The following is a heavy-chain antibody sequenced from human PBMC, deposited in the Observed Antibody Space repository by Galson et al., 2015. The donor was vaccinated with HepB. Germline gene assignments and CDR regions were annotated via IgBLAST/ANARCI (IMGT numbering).Heavy chain of an antibody. CDR1: GFTFTSSA. Sequence: SCKASGFTFTSSAVQWVRQARGQRLEWIGWIVVGSGNTNYAQKFQERVTITRDMSTSTAYMELSSLRSEDTAVYYCAAKLWFGELLFDYWGQGTLVTVSS. J-gene: IGHJ4*02. D-gene: IGHD3-10*01. CDR3: AAKLWFGELLFDY. CDR2: IVVGSGNT. V-gene: IGHV1-58*01.